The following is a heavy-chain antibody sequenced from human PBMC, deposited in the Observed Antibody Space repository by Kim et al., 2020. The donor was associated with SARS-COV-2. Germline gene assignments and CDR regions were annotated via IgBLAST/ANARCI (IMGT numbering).Heavy chain of an antibody. CDR2: IYYSGST. CDR3: ARQRPPHGSGSSVDY. V-gene: IGHV4-59*01. D-gene: IGHD3-10*01. J-gene: IGHJ4*02. Sequence: SETLSLTCTVSGGSISSYYWSWIRQPPGKGLEWIGYIYYSGSTNYNPSLKSRVTISVDTSKNQFSLKLSSVTAADTAVYYCARQRPPHGSGSSVDYWGQGTLVTVSS. CDR1: GGSISSYY.